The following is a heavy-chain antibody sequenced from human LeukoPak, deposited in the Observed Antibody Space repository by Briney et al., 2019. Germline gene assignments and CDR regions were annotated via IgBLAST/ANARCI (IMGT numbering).Heavy chain of an antibody. Sequence: GGSLRLSCAASGFTFSSYAMSWVRQAPGKGLEWVSAISGSGGSTYYADSVKGRFTISRDNSKNTLYLQMNSLRAEDTAVYYCARDPHSSFYGMDVWGQGTTVTVSS. CDR2: ISGSGGST. J-gene: IGHJ6*02. D-gene: IGHD6-6*01. CDR3: ARDPHSSFYGMDV. V-gene: IGHV3-23*01. CDR1: GFTFSSYA.